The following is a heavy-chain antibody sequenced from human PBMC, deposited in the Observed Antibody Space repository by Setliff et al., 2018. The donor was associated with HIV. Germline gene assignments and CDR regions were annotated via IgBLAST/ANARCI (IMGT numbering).Heavy chain of an antibody. CDR3: ATIPRPSYYYYYYMDV. CDR1: GGTFSSYA. D-gene: IGHD6-6*01. J-gene: IGHJ6*03. Sequence: GASVKVSCKASGGTFSSYAITWVRQAPGQGREWMGGIIPIFGTANYAQKFQGRVTIIADNSTSTAYMELSSLRSEDTAVYYCATIPRPSYYYYYYMDVWGKGTTVTVSS. CDR2: IIPIFGTA. V-gene: IGHV1-69*06.